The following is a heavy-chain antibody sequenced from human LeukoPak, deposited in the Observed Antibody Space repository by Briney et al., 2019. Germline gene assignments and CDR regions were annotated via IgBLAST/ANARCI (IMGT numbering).Heavy chain of an antibody. CDR3: ARSTKYYYDSNSYWNAFDI. J-gene: IGHJ3*02. D-gene: IGHD3-22*01. CDR1: GGSISSGGYY. CDR2: MSQSGST. V-gene: IGHV4-61*08. Sequence: SETLSLTCTVSGGSISSGGYYWTWIRQPPGKGLEWIGYMSQSGSTYYNPSLKSRVTISVDTSKNQFSLKLSSVTAADTAVYYCARSTKYYYDSNSYWNAFDIWGQGTMVTVSS.